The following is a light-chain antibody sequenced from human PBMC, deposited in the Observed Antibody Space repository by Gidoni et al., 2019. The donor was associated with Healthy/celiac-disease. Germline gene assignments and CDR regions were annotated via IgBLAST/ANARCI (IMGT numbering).Light chain of an antibody. CDR3: QSYDSSLSGWV. CDR1: SSNIGAGYD. J-gene: IGLJ2*01. Sequence: QSVLTQPPSVSGPPGPTVTISCTGSSSNIGAGYDVHWYQQLPGTAPKLLIYGNSNRPSGVPDRFSGSKSGTSASLAITGLQAEDEADYYCQSYDSSLSGWVFGGGTKLTVL. CDR2: GNS. V-gene: IGLV1-40*01.